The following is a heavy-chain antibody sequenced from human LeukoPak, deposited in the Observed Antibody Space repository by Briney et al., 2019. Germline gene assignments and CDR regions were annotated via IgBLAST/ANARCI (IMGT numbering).Heavy chain of an antibody. CDR1: GFTLSSYW. CDR3: AAWGVIDY. Sequence: GGSLRLSCAASGFTLSSYWMHWVRQVPGKGLVWVSHINNDGSSTTYADSVKGRFTISKDDAKNTLYLQMNSLRAEDTAVYYCAAWGVIDYWGQGTLVTASS. D-gene: IGHD3-16*01. V-gene: IGHV3-74*01. J-gene: IGHJ4*02. CDR2: INNDGSST.